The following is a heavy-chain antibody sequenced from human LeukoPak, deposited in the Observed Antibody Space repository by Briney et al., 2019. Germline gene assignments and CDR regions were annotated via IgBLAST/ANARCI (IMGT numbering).Heavy chain of an antibody. Sequence: GSLRLSCAASGFTFSNYWMTWVRQAPVKGLEWVATINLDGSERYQVDSVKGRFTISRDNAKDSVYLQMSSLRAEDTAVYYCASPYSGDYWGQGTLVTVSS. J-gene: IGHJ4*02. CDR1: GFTFSNYW. V-gene: IGHV3-7*01. D-gene: IGHD5-12*01. CDR3: ASPYSGDY. CDR2: INLDGSER.